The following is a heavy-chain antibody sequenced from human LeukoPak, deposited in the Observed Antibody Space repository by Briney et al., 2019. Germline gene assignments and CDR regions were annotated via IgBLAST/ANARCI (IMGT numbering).Heavy chain of an antibody. CDR3: ASPRIVLMVYAIGSFDY. Sequence: PGGSLRLSCAASGFTFRNYGMGWVRQAPGKGLEWVSAISGSGGSTYYADSVKGRFTISRDNSKNTLYLQMNSLRAEDTAVYYCASPRIVLMVYAIGSFDYWGQGTLVTVSS. V-gene: IGHV3-23*01. CDR1: GFTFRNYG. J-gene: IGHJ4*02. D-gene: IGHD2-8*01. CDR2: ISGSGGST.